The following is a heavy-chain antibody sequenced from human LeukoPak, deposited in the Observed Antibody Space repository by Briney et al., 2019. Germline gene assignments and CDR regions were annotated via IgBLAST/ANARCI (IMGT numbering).Heavy chain of an antibody. V-gene: IGHV1-2*02. Sequence: ASVKVSCKASGYTFTGYYMHWVRQAPGQGLEWMGWINPNSGGTNYAQKFQGRVTMTRDTSISTAYMELSRLRSDGTAVYYCAREGWLSGDSSGYYCDYWGQGTLVTVSS. J-gene: IGHJ4*02. D-gene: IGHD3-22*01. CDR1: GYTFTGYY. CDR2: INPNSGGT. CDR3: AREGWLSGDSSGYYCDY.